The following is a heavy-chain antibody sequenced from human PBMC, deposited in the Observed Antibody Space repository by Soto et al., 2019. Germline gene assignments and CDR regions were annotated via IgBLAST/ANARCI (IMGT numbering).Heavy chain of an antibody. CDR1: GYTFTSYY. CDR2: INPSGGST. Sequence: GASVKVSCTASGYTFTSYYMHWVRQAPGQGLEWMGIINPSGGSTSYAQKFQGRVTMTRDTSTSTVYMELSSLRSEDTAVYYCAIQTGYDFWSGYPDYYYYGMDVWGQGTTVTVSS. D-gene: IGHD3-3*01. J-gene: IGHJ6*02. CDR3: AIQTGYDFWSGYPDYYYYGMDV. V-gene: IGHV1-46*01.